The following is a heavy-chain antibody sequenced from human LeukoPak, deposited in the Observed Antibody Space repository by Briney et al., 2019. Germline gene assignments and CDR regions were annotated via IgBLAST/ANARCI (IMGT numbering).Heavy chain of an antibody. J-gene: IGHJ4*02. D-gene: IGHD1-26*01. CDR3: ARDQSGSYYSYFDY. Sequence: SETLSLTCTVSGGSISSYYWSWNRQPPGKGLEWIGYIYYSGSTNYNPSLKSRVTISVDTSKNQFSLKLSSVTAADTAVYYCARDQSGSYYSYFDYWGQGTLVTVSS. CDR2: IYYSGST. V-gene: IGHV4-59*01. CDR1: GGSISSYY.